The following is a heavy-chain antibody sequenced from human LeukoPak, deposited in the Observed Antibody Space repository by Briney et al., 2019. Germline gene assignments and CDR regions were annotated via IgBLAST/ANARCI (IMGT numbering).Heavy chain of an antibody. J-gene: IGHJ4*02. CDR1: GFTFSSYA. Sequence: GGSLRLSCAASGFTFSSYAMTWVRQAPGKGLEWVSTISTSGGNTYYADSVKGRSTISRDNSMNTLYLQMNSLRGEDTAVYYCASRGLYSTTWYDYWGQGTLVTVSS. CDR3: ASRGLYSTTWYDY. V-gene: IGHV3-23*01. D-gene: IGHD6-13*01. CDR2: ISTSGGNT.